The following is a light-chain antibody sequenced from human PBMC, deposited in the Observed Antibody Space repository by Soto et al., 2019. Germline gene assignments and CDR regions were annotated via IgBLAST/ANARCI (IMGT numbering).Light chain of an antibody. CDR3: QHYNSYSEA. CDR2: KAS. V-gene: IGKV1-5*03. CDR1: QTISSW. Sequence: EMELTRSRFAMSGTGGERDSKTGRASQTISSWLAWYQQKPGKAPKLLIYKASTLKSGVPSRFSGSGSGTEFTLPIICLQPDDFAADYIQHYNSYSEAFGQGTKVDIK. J-gene: IGKJ1*01.